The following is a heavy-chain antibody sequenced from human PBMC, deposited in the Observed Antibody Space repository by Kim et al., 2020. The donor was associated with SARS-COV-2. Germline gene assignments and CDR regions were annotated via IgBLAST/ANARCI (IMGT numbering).Heavy chain of an antibody. Sequence: YAASVKGRFTISRDNSKNTLYLQMNSLRAEDTAVYYCAKASIQLWFPFDYWGQGTLVTVSS. J-gene: IGHJ4*02. D-gene: IGHD5-18*01. CDR3: AKASIQLWFPFDY. V-gene: IGHV3-23*01.